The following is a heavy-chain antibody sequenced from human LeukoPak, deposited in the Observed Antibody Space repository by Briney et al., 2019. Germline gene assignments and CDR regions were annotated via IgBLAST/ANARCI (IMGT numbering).Heavy chain of an antibody. CDR3: AREHGYTSSWYVNY. CDR2: FYFSGST. J-gene: IGHJ4*02. D-gene: IGHD6-13*01. V-gene: IGHV4-59*01. Sequence: SETLSLTCTVSGGSISSYYWSWIRQPPGKGLEWIGYFYFSGSTNYNPSLKSRVTISVDTSRNQFSLKLNSVTAADTAVYCCAREHGYTSSWYVNYWGQGRLVTVSS. CDR1: GGSISSYY.